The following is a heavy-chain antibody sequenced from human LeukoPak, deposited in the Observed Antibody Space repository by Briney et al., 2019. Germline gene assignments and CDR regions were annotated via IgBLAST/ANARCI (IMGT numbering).Heavy chain of an antibody. CDR3: ARHYCSGDNCYYFDY. V-gene: IGHV4-59*01. D-gene: IGHD2-15*01. Sequence: PSETLSLTCTVSGGCISSYYWSWTRQPPGEGLEWIGYIYYSGNTNYNPSLESRVTISVDTPKNQFSLKLSSVTAADTAVYYCARHYCSGDNCYYFDYWGQGALVTVSS. J-gene: IGHJ4*02. CDR2: IYYSGNT. CDR1: GGCISSYY.